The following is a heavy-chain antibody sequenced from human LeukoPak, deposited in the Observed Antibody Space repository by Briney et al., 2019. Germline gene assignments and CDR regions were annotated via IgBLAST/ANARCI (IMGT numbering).Heavy chain of an antibody. J-gene: IGHJ4*02. CDR1: GYTFTGYY. CDR3: ARPGITAMGVYYFDY. D-gene: IGHD5-18*01. V-gene: IGHV1-2*02. Sequence: ASVKVSCKAPGYTFTGYYMHWVRQAPGQGLEWMGWINPNSGGTNYAQKFQGRVTMTRDTSISTAYMELSRLRSDDTAVYYCARPGITAMGVYYFDYWGQGTLVTVSS. CDR2: INPNSGGT.